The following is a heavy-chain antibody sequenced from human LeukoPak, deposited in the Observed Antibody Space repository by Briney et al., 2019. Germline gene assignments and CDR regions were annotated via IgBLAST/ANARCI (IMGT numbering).Heavy chain of an antibody. Sequence: SVKVSCKASGGTFSSYAISWVRQAPGQGLEWMGGIIPIFGTANYAQKFQGRVTITADESTSTAYMELSSLRSEDTAVYYCATSHYYDILTGYFDYWGQGTLVTVSS. CDR1: GGTFSSYA. CDR3: ATSHYYDILTGYFDY. CDR2: IIPIFGTA. V-gene: IGHV1-69*13. J-gene: IGHJ4*02. D-gene: IGHD3-9*01.